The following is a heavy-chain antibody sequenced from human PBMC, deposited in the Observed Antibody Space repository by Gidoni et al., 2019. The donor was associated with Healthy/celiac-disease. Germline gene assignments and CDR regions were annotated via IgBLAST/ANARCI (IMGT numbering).Heavy chain of an antibody. V-gene: IGHV3-30*18. Sequence: QVQLVESGGGVVQPGRSLRLSCAASGFTFSSYVMHWVRQAPGKGLEWVAVISDDGSNKYYADSVKGRFTISRDNSKNTLYLQMNSLRAEDTAVYYCAKDGGGYDILTGYTTLKYYFDYWGQGTLVTVSS. CDR3: AKDGGGYDILTGYTTLKYYFDY. CDR1: GFTFSSYV. J-gene: IGHJ4*02. CDR2: ISDDGSNK. D-gene: IGHD3-9*01.